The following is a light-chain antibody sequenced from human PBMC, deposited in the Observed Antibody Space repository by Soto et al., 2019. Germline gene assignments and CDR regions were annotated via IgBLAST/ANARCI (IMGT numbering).Light chain of an antibody. CDR1: SSNIGAGYD. CDR2: GNS. J-gene: IGLJ2*01. CDR3: QSYDSSLSAPVV. V-gene: IGLV1-40*01. Sequence: QSVLTQPPSVSGAPGQRVTISCTGSSSNIGAGYDVHWYQQLPGTAPKLPIYGNSNRPSGVPDRFSGSKSGTSASLAITGLQAEDEADYYCQSYDSSLSAPVVFGGGTKLT.